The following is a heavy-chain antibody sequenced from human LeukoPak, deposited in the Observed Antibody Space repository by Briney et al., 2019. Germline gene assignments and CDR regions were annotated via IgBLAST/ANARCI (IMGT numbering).Heavy chain of an antibody. J-gene: IGHJ6*02. D-gene: IGHD3-9*01. CDR3: ARQRHGILTGRYYYAMDV. Sequence: SETLSLTCTISGGSMSNSDYFWAWIRQPPGRGLEWIGSIYYSGITYYSPSLKSRVTISVDTSKNQFSLKLSSVTAADTAVYYCARQRHGILTGRYYYAMDVWGQGTTVTVSS. CDR1: GGSMSNSDYF. CDR2: IYYSGIT. V-gene: IGHV4-39*01.